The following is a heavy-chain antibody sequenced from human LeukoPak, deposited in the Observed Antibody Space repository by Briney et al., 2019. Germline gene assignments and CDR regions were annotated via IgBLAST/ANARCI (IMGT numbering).Heavy chain of an antibody. J-gene: IGHJ4*02. Sequence: ASVKVSCKASGYTFAGYYMHWVRQAPGQGLEWMGWINPNSGGTNYAQKSQGRVTMTRDTSISTAYMELSRLRSDDTAVYYCARVGSSGYYSSPLNYWGQGTLVTVSS. V-gene: IGHV1-2*02. CDR1: GYTFAGYY. D-gene: IGHD3-22*01. CDR3: ARVGSSGYYSSPLNY. CDR2: INPNSGGT.